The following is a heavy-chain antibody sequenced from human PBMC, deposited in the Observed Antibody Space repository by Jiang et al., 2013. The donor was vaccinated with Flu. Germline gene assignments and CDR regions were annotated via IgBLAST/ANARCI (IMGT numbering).Heavy chain of an antibody. V-gene: IGHV1-2*02. D-gene: IGHD3-22*01. Sequence: SGAEVKKPGASVKVSCKASGYTFTAHYMQWVRQAPGQGLEWMGWINLKSGGTNYVKKFQGRISLTRDTSSGTAYMELSRLKSDDTAVYYCARDWYYDRNGYYKGMDV. J-gene: IGHJ6*01. CDR1: GYTFTAHY. CDR3: ARDWYYDRNGYYKGMDV. CDR2: INLKSGGT.